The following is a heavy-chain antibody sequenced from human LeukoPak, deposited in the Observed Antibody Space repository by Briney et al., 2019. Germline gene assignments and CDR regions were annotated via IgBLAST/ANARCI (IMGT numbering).Heavy chain of an antibody. CDR2: ISDYNGNT. CDR1: GYTFTSYG. V-gene: IGHV1-18*01. D-gene: IGHD6-19*01. CDR3: ARAGISVAGTKYIHH. J-gene: IGHJ1*01. Sequence: ASVKVSCKASGYTFTSYGISWVRQAPGQGLEWMGWISDYNGNTNYAQKLQGRVTMTTDTSTSTAYMELRSLRSDDTAMYYCARAGISVAGTKYIHHWGQGTLVTVSS.